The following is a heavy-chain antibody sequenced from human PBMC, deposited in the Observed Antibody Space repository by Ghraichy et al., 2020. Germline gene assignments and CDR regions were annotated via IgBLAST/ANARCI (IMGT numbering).Heavy chain of an antibody. Sequence: GGSLRLSCAASGFTFSSFAMSWVRQAPGKGLEWVSPISGSGGSTYYADSVKGRFTISRDNSKNTLHLQMNSLRAEDTAVYYCAKLRLFRPTKDYLDYWGQGTLVTVSS. CDR2: ISGSGGST. CDR1: GFTFSSFA. D-gene: IGHD1-26*01. V-gene: IGHV3-23*01. CDR3: AKLRLFRPTKDYLDY. J-gene: IGHJ4*02.